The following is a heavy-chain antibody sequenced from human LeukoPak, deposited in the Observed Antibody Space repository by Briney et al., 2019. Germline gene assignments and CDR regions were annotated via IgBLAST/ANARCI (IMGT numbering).Heavy chain of an antibody. D-gene: IGHD3-10*01. J-gene: IGHJ4*02. Sequence: PGGSLRLSCAASGFTFISYSMNWVRQAPGKGLEWVSSISSSSSYIYYADSVKGRFTISRDNAKNSLYLQMNSLRAEDTAVYYCARRLSNYGSTYFDYWGQGTLVTVSS. CDR3: ARRLSNYGSTYFDY. CDR2: ISSSSSYI. V-gene: IGHV3-21*01. CDR1: GFTFISYS.